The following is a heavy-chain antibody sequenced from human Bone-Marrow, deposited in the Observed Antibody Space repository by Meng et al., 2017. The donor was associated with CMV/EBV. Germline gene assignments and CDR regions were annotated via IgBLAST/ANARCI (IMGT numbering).Heavy chain of an antibody. CDR1: GFTFSSYA. V-gene: IGHV3-30*04. Sequence: GGSLRLSCAASGFTFSSYAMHWVRQAPDKGLEWVAVISYDGSNKYYADSVKGRFTISRDNSKNTLYLQMNSLRAEDTAVYYCARDMAVADYWGQGTLVTVSS. D-gene: IGHD6-19*01. CDR3: ARDMAVADY. J-gene: IGHJ4*02. CDR2: ISYDGSNK.